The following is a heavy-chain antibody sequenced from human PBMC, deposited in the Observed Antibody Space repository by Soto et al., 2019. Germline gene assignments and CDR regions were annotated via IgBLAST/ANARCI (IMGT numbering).Heavy chain of an antibody. Sequence: SETLSLTCTVSGGSSSSSSYYWGWIRQPPGKGLEWIGSIYYSGSTYYNPSLKSRVTISVDTSKNQFSLKLSSVTAADTAVYYCASYSSGWYGIRYPHMDAWGQGTTVTVSS. CDR1: GGSSSSSSYY. CDR2: IYYSGST. V-gene: IGHV4-39*01. D-gene: IGHD6-19*01. CDR3: ASYSSGWYGIRYPHMDA. J-gene: IGHJ6*02.